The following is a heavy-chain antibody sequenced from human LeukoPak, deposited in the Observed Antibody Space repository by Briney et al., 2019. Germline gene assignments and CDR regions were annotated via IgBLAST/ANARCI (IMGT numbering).Heavy chain of an antibody. V-gene: IGHV3-23*01. CDR1: GFTFSNSA. D-gene: IGHD1-1*01. CDR2: ITVSCGDT. J-gene: IGHJ4*02. Sequence: PGGSLRLSCAASGFTFSNSAMSWVRQAPGKGLEWVSVITVSCGDTQSAESVKGRFTISRDNSRNTLYLQMNSLRADDTAIYYCAQARGDTNWTFDYWGQGALVTVSS. CDR3: AQARGDTNWTFDY.